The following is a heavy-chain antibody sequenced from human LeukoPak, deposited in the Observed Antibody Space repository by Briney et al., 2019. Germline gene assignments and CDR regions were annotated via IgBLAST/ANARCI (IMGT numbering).Heavy chain of an antibody. Sequence: GGSLRLSCAASGFTFNKFHMNWVRQAPGKGLEWVSGISWNSGSIGYADSVKGRFTISRDNAKNSLYLQMNSLRAEDTALYYCAKAFDYGDYYGAFDIWGQGTMVTVSS. J-gene: IGHJ3*02. CDR1: GFTFNKFH. V-gene: IGHV3-9*01. CDR3: AKAFDYGDYYGAFDI. CDR2: ISWNSGSI. D-gene: IGHD4-17*01.